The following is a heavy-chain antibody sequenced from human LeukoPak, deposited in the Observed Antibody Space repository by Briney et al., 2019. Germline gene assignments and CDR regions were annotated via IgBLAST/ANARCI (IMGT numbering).Heavy chain of an antibody. CDR3: AKERGSGSSQPLDY. CDR2: ISGSGGST. V-gene: IGHV3-23*01. J-gene: IGHJ4*02. Sequence: GGSLRLSCAASGFTFSNYWMGWVRQAPGKGLEWVSAISGSGGSTYYADSVKGRFTISRDNSKNTLYLQMNSLRAEDTAVYYCAKERGSGSSQPLDYWGQGTLVTVSS. CDR1: GFTFSNYW. D-gene: IGHD3-10*01.